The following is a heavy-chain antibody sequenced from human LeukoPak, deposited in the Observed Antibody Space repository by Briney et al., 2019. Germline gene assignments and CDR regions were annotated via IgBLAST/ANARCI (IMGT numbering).Heavy chain of an antibody. CDR1: GFTFSSYG. Sequence: GGSLRLSCAASGFTFSSYGMHWVRQAPGKGLEWVAGIWYDGSNKYYADSVKGRFTISRDNSKNTLYLQMNSLRAEDTAVYYCAKEPYDSSGYYFFSTDYWGQGTLVTVSS. J-gene: IGHJ4*02. CDR2: IWYDGSNK. V-gene: IGHV3-33*06. D-gene: IGHD3-22*01. CDR3: AKEPYDSSGYYFFSTDY.